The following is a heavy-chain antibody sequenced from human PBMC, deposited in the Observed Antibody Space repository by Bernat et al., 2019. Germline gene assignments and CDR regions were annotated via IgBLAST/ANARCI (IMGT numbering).Heavy chain of an antibody. Sequence: QVQLVESGGGLVKPGGSLRLSCAASGFTFSDYYMSWIRQAPGKGLEWVSYISSSSSYTNYADSVKGRFTISRDNAKNSLYLQMNSLRAEDTAVYYCARVSPTERERRQGGIAAAGLDPWGQGTLVTVSS. CDR2: ISSSSSYT. CDR3: ARVSPTERERRQGGIAAAGLDP. V-gene: IGHV3-11*05. CDR1: GFTFSDYY. D-gene: IGHD6-13*01. J-gene: IGHJ5*02.